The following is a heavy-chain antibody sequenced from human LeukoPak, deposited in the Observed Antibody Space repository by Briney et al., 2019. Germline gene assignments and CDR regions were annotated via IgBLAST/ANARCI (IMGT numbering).Heavy chain of an antibody. CDR1: GFTFSDYG. D-gene: IGHD2-2*03. J-gene: IGHJ4*02. CDR2: LSPHANYE. V-gene: IGHV3-33*01. CDR3: ARDWIDRSLDY. Sequence: SGGSLRLSCAASGFTFSDYGIHWVRQAQGKGLEWVAVLSPHANYEYYADSVQGRFTISRDDSKNTVYLQMNSLRDEETAVYYCARDWIDRSLDYWGLGTLVTVSS.